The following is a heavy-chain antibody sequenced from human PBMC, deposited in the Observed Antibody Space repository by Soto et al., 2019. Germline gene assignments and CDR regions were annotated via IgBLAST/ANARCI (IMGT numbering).Heavy chain of an antibody. CDR1: GGSISSYY. V-gene: IGHV4-4*07. CDR3: ARVRLRISSYYFDY. D-gene: IGHD6-6*01. J-gene: IGHJ4*02. CDR2: IDTSGST. Sequence: SETLSLTSTVSGGSISSYYWSWIRQPAGKGLEWIGRIDTSGSTNYNPSLKSRVTMSVDTFKNQFSLKLSSVTAADTAVYYCARVRLRISSYYFDYWGQGTLVTVS.